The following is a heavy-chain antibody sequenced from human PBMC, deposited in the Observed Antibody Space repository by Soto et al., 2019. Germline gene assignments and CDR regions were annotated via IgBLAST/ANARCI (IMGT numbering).Heavy chain of an antibody. V-gene: IGHV3-23*01. J-gene: IGHJ4*02. D-gene: IGHD4-17*01. Sequence: GGSLRLSCAASGFTFSSYAMSWVRQAPGKGLEWVTAISDSGGSTYYADSVKGRFTISRDNSKNTLYLQMNGLRAEDTAVYYCAKTPPYGDYALRTLDYWGQGTLVTVSS. CDR3: AKTPPYGDYALRTLDY. CDR2: ISDSGGST. CDR1: GFTFSSYA.